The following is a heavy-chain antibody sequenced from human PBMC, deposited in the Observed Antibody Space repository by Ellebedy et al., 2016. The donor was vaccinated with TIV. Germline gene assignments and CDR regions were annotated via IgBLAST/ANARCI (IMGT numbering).Heavy chain of an antibody. CDR1: GFTFDDYA. V-gene: IGHV3-43D*03. D-gene: IGHD6-19*01. CDR2: ISWDGGST. Sequence: GGFLRLSCAASGFTFDDYAMHWVRQAPGKGLEWVSLISWDGGSTYYADSVKGRFTISRDNAKNSLYLQMNSLRAEDTAFYYCAKLSLLYSSEGSYMDVWGKGTTVTVSS. J-gene: IGHJ6*03. CDR3: AKLSLLYSSEGSYMDV.